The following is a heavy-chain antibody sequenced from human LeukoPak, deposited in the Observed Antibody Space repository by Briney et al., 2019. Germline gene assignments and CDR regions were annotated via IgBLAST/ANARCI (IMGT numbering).Heavy chain of an antibody. J-gene: IGHJ4*02. D-gene: IGHD5-18*01. Sequence: GGSLRLSCAASGFTFSSYGMHWVRQAPGKGREGVAVISYDGSNKYYADSVKGRFTISRDNSKNTLYLQMNSLRAEDTAVYYCARDPFLLYRYGPLRYWGQGTLVTVSS. CDR2: ISYDGSNK. CDR3: ARDPFLLYRYGPLRY. V-gene: IGHV3-30*04. CDR1: GFTFSSYG.